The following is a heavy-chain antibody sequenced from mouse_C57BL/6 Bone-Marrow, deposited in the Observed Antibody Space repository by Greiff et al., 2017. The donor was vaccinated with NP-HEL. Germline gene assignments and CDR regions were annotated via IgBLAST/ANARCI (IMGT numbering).Heavy chain of an antibody. CDR1: GFTFSNYW. Sequence: EVKLMESGGGLVQPGGSMKLSCVASGFTFSNYWMNWVRQSPEKGLEWVAQIRLKSDNYATHYAESVKGRFTISRVDSKRSVYLQNNNLRAEDTGIYYCTGDYGSSQPFDYWGQGTTLTVSS. CDR2: IRLKSDNYAT. J-gene: IGHJ2*01. V-gene: IGHV6-3*01. D-gene: IGHD1-1*01. CDR3: TGDYGSSQPFDY.